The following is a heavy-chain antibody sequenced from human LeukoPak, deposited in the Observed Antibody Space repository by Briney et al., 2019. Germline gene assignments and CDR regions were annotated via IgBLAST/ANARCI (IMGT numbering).Heavy chain of an antibody. CDR3: ARSSKLLWFGPYGAFDI. V-gene: IGHV1-2*04. CDR1: GYTFTGYY. D-gene: IGHD3-10*01. CDR2: INPNSGGT. J-gene: IGHJ3*02. Sequence: GASVKVSCKASGYTFTGYYMHRVRQAPGQGLEWMGWINPNSGGTNYAQKFQGWVTMTRDTSISTAYMELSRLRSDDTAVYYCARSSKLLWFGPYGAFDIWGQGTMVTVSS.